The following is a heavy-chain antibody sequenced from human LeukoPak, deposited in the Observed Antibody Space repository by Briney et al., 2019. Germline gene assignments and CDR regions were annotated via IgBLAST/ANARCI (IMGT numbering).Heavy chain of an antibody. CDR3: ARDCIGCHGFDH. Sequence: SVKVSCKASGGTFSSYAISWVRQAPGQGLEWMGGIIPIFGAANYAQKFQGRVTITTDESTSTAYMELRSLRFDDTAVYYCARDCIGCHGFDHWGQGTLVTVSS. CDR2: IIPIFGAA. V-gene: IGHV1-69*05. J-gene: IGHJ4*02. CDR1: GGTFSSYA. D-gene: IGHD2-15*01.